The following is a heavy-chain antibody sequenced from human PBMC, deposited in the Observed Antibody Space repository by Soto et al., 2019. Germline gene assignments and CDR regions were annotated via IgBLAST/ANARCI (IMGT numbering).Heavy chain of an antibody. V-gene: IGHV1-18*04. CDR2: ISAYNGNT. CDR1: GYTFTSYG. Sequence: GASVNVSCKASGYTFTSYGISWVRQAPGQGLEWMGWISAYNGNTNYAQKLQGRVTMTTDTSTSTAYMELRSLRSDDTAVYYCARDGYCSGGSCYSLPYGMDVWGQGTTVTVSS. D-gene: IGHD2-15*01. CDR3: ARDGYCSGGSCYSLPYGMDV. J-gene: IGHJ6*02.